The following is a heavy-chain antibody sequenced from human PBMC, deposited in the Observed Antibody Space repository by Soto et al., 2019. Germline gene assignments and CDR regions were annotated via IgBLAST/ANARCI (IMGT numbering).Heavy chain of an antibody. CDR2: INPNSGGT. J-gene: IGHJ4*02. V-gene: IGHV1-2*04. CDR3: ARETAMVQIDY. Sequence: ASVKVSCKASGYTFTGYYMHCVRQAPGQGLEWMGWINPNSGGTNYAQKFQGWVTMTRDTSISTAYMELSRLRSDDTAVHYCARETAMVQIDYWGQGTLVTVSS. CDR1: GYTFTGYY. D-gene: IGHD5-18*01.